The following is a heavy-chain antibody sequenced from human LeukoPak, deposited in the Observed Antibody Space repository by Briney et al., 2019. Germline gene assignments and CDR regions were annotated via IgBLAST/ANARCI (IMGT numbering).Heavy chain of an antibody. CDR2: ISAYNGNT. Sequence: ASVKVSCKASGYTFTSYGVSWVRQAPGQGREWMGWISAYNGNTNYAQKLQARVTMTTDTSTSTAYMELRSLRSDDTAVYYCAREKDSSGWEGFDYWGQGTLVTVSS. CDR1: GYTFTSYG. V-gene: IGHV1-18*01. J-gene: IGHJ4*02. D-gene: IGHD6-19*01. CDR3: AREKDSSGWEGFDY.